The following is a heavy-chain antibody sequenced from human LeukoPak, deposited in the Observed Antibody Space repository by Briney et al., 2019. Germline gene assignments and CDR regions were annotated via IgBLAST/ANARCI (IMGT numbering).Heavy chain of an antibody. CDR2: ILTNGST. V-gene: IGHV4-4*07. D-gene: IGHD2-15*01. CDR3: ARSARVEPGTGYYFDS. J-gene: IGHJ4*02. CDR1: GGSINGYF. Sequence: SETLSLTCTVSGGSINGYFWSWMRQPAGKGLEWIGRILTNGSTDYNPSLNSRVTMSMDTSRNQFSLKLRSVSAADTAVYYCARSARVEPGTGYYFDSWGRGTLDTVSS.